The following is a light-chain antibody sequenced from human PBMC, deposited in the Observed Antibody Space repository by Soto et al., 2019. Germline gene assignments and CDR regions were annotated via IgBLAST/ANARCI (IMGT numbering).Light chain of an antibody. J-gene: IGKJ1*01. CDR1: QSVSSDY. CDR3: QQYGSSPRT. CDR2: GAS. V-gene: IGKV3-20*01. Sequence: IVLTQSPGTLSLSPGQRATLSCRASQSVSSDYLAWFQQKPGQAPRLLIYGASSRATGIPDRFSGGGSGTDFTLTISRLETEDSAVYYCQQYGSSPRTFGQVTKVEIK.